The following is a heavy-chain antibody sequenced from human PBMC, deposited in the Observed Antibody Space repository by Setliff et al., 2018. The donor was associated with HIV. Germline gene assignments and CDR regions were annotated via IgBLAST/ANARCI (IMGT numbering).Heavy chain of an antibody. CDR1: GYSFTDYY. CDR2: VDPEDGET. V-gene: IGHV1-69-2*01. D-gene: IGHD3-10*01. J-gene: IGHJ4*01. Sequence: GASVKVSCKTSGYSFTDYYIHWVQQAPGKGLEWMGRVDPEDGETIYGEKFQGRVTITADTSTGTVYMELRSLKSEDTAVFFCAGEPYFDSGRPIAHWGQGTLVTVS. CDR3: AGEPYFDSGRPIAH.